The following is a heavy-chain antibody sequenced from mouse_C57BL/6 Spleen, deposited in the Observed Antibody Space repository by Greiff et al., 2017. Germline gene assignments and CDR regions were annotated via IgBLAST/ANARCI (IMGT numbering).Heavy chain of an antibody. D-gene: IGHD1-1*01. CDR3: ARHYYGSSSYYAMDY. V-gene: IGHV1-72*01. J-gene: IGHJ4*01. CDR2: IDPNSGGT. Sequence: VQLQQPGAELVKPGASVKLSCKASGYTFTSYWMHWVKQRPGRGLEWIGRIDPNSGGTKYNEKFKSKATLTVDKPSSTAYMQLSSLTSEDSAVYYCARHYYGSSSYYAMDYWGQGTSVTVSS. CDR1: GYTFTSYW.